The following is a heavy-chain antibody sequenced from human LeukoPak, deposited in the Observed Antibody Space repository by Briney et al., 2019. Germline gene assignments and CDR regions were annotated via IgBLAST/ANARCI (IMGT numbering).Heavy chain of an antibody. D-gene: IGHD5-18*01. CDR1: GGSITSNSFY. J-gene: IGHJ4*02. V-gene: IGHV4-61*02. CDR3: ARVGYSHGSAYFDY. Sequence: PSETLSLTCSVSGGSITSNSFYWSWVRQPAGKGLEWIGRIYYTGSTNYNPSLKSRVTLSVDTSKNQFSLRLNSVTAADTAVYYCARVGYSHGSAYFDYWGQGTLVTVSS. CDR2: IYYTGST.